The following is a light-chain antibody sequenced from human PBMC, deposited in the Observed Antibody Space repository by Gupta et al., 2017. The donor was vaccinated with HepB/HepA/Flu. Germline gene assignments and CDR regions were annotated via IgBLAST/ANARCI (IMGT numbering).Light chain of an antibody. J-gene: IGKJ3*01. V-gene: IGKV3-20*01. Sequence: EIVLTQSPGTLSLSPGERATPSCRASQSVSSSYLAWYQQKPGQAPRLLIYGASSRATGIPDRFSGSGSGTDFTLTISRLEPEDFAVYYCQQYCSSQFTFGHGTKVDIK. CDR2: GAS. CDR1: QSVSSSY. CDR3: QQYCSSQFT.